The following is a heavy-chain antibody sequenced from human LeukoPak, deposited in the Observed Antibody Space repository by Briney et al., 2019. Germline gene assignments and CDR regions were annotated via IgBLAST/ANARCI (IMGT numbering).Heavy chain of an antibody. J-gene: IGHJ3*02. CDR1: GYTFTSYY. D-gene: IGHD3-10*01. CDR2: INPSGGST. CDR3: ASLDPMVRGVNAMDAFDI. V-gene: IGHV1-46*01. Sequence: TSVKVSCKASGYTFTSYYMHWVRQAPGQGLEWRGIINPSGGSTSYAQKFQGRVTMTTDTSTSTAYMELRSLRSDDTAVYYCASLDPMVRGVNAMDAFDIWGQGTMVTVSS.